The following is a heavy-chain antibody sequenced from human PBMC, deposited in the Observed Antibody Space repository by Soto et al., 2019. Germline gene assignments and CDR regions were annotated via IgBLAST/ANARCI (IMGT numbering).Heavy chain of an antibody. CDR3: ARSWWGTDRLLAYNWLGL. CDR2: INPSGGTT. Sequence: QVQLVQSGAEVKKPGASVKVSCKASGYTFISYYTHWVRQAPGQGLEWMGMINPSGGTTSYAQKFQGRVTMTRDTSTSTVYMELSSLRSEDTAVYYCARSWWGTDRLLAYNWLGLWGQGTLVTVSS. D-gene: IGHD2-8*02. V-gene: IGHV1-46*03. J-gene: IGHJ5*02. CDR1: GYTFISYY.